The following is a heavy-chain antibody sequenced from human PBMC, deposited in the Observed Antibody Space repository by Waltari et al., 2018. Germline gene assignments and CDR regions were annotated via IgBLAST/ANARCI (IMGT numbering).Heavy chain of an antibody. CDR3: AKIRQLVRWFDP. V-gene: IGHV3-30*02. CDR1: GFTFSSYG. J-gene: IGHJ5*02. Sequence: QVQLVESGGGVVQPGGSLRLSCAASGFTFSSYGMHWVRQAPGKGLEWGAFIRYDGSNKDYADSVKGRFTISRDNSKNTLYLQMNSLRAEDTAVYYCAKIRQLVRWFDPWGQGTLVTVSS. D-gene: IGHD6-6*01. CDR2: IRYDGSNK.